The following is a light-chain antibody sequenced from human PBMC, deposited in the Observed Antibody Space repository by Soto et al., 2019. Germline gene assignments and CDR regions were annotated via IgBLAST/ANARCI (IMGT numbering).Light chain of an antibody. CDR2: GAS. CDR1: QPVSPSF. J-gene: IGKJ1*01. V-gene: IGKV3-20*01. Sequence: EVVLTQSPGTLSLSPGQRATLSCRASQPVSPSFLAWYQQKGGQAPRLLVYGASTRSTGAPDRFSGSGSGTDFTLTISELEPEDFAVYYCQHYDWSLTWTFGPGTKVDIK. CDR3: QHYDWSLTWT.